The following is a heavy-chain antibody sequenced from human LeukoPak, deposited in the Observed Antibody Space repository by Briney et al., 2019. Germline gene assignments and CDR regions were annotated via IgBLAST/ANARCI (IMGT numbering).Heavy chain of an antibody. V-gene: IGHV1-18*01. D-gene: IGHD3-10*01. CDR3: ARCITCASDDAFDI. CDR1: GYTFTSYG. Sequence: ASVKVSCKASGYTFTSYGISWVRQAPGQGLEWMGWISAYNGNTNYAQKLQGRVTMTTDTSTSTAYMELRSLRSEDTAVYYCARCITCASDDAFDIWGQGTMVTVSS. J-gene: IGHJ3*02. CDR2: ISAYNGNT.